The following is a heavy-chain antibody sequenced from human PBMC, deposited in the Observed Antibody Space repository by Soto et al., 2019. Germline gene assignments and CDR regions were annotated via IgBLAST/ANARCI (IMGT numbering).Heavy chain of an antibody. D-gene: IGHD3-22*01. J-gene: IGHJ5*02. CDR1: GGSISSGDYY. Sequence: SETLSLTCTVSGGSISSGDYYWSWIRQPPGKGLEWIGYIYYSGSTYYNPSLKSRVTISVDTSKNQFSLKLSSVTAAGTAVYYCARDSRYYDSSGYYATEINWFDPWGQETLVTFSS. CDR2: IYYSGST. V-gene: IGHV4-30-4*01. CDR3: ARDSRYYDSSGYYATEINWFDP.